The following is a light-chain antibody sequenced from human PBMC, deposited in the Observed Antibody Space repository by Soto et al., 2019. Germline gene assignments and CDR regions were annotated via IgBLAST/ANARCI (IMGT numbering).Light chain of an antibody. V-gene: IGKV3-11*01. CDR3: QQRSNWPPGIT. J-gene: IGKJ3*01. CDR1: QSVSTS. CDR2: DAS. Sequence: EIVLTQSPATLSLSPGERATLSCRASQSVSTSLAWTQQKPAQAPRLLIYDASNRATGIPARFSGSGSGTDFTLTISSLEPEDFAVYYCQQRSNWPPGITFGPGTKVDIK.